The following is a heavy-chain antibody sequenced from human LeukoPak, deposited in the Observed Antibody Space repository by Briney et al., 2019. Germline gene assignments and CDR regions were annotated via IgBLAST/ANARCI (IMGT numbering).Heavy chain of an antibody. J-gene: IGHJ5*02. CDR1: GYTFTSYG. D-gene: IGHD3-10*01. CDR3: ARDSFPIVWFGELSGFDP. CDR2: ISAYNGNT. V-gene: IGHV1-18*01. Sequence: ASVKVSCKASGYTFTSYGISWVRQAPGQGLEWMGWISAYNGNTNYAQKLQGRVTMTTDTSTSTAYMELRSLRPDDTAVYYCARDSFPIVWFGELSGFDPWGQGTLVTVSS.